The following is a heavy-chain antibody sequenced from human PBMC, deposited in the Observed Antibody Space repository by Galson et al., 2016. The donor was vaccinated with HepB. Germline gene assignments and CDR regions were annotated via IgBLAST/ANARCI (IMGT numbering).Heavy chain of an antibody. Sequence: SLRLSCAASGFTFSNYAMSWVRQAPGKGLEWVSGISDSGGNTRYADSVKGRFTIFRDNSKNTLYLQMNSLRAEDTAVYYCAKDLRFLEWLRFDPWGQGTLVTVSS. J-gene: IGHJ5*02. V-gene: IGHV3-23*01. CDR1: GFTFSNYA. D-gene: IGHD3-3*01. CDR2: ISDSGGNT. CDR3: AKDLRFLEWLRFDP.